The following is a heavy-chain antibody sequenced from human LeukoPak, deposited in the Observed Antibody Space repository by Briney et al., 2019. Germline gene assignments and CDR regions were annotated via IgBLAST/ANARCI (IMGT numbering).Heavy chain of an antibody. J-gene: IGHJ4*02. Sequence: GGSLRLSCAASGFTFSSYSMNWVRQAPGKGLEWVSSISSSSSYIYYADSVKGRFTISRDNAKNSLYLQMNSLRDEDTAVYYCARDLRIMAAAGTGGFDYWGQGTMVTVSS. CDR1: GFTFSSYS. D-gene: IGHD6-13*01. V-gene: IGHV3-21*01. CDR2: ISSSSSYI. CDR3: ARDLRIMAAAGTGGFDY.